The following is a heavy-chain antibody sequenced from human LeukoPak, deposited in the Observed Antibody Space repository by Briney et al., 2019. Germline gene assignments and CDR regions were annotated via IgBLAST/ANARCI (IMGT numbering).Heavy chain of an antibody. D-gene: IGHD2/OR15-2a*01. J-gene: IGHJ6*02. CDR2: INPSGGST. CDR3: ATPGNYYYYGMDV. Sequence: ASVKVSCKASGYTFTSYYMHWVRQAPGQGLEWMGIINPSGGSTSCAQKFQGRVTMTRDTSTSTVYMELSSLRAEDTAVYYCATPGNYYYYGMDVWGQGTTVTVSS. CDR1: GYTFTSYY. V-gene: IGHV1-46*01.